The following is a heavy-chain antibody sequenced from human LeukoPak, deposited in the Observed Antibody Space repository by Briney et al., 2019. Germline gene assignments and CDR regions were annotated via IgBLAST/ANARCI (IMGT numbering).Heavy chain of an antibody. D-gene: IGHD3-10*01. V-gene: IGHV3-48*02. Sequence: GSLRLSCAASGFTLSSYSMNWVRQAPGEGLEWVSYISISSDTIYYADSVKGRFTISRDNAKNSLYLQMNSLRDDDTAVYYCARGPPMFTPWGQGTLVTVSS. CDR3: ARGPPMFTP. CDR1: GFTLSSYS. CDR2: ISISSDTI. J-gene: IGHJ5*02.